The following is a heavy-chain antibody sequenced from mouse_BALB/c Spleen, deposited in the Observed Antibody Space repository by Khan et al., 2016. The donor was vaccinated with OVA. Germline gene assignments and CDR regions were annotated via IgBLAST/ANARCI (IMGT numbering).Heavy chain of an antibody. Sequence: QVRLQQSGPGLLAPSQSLSITCTISGFSLTNYGVHCVRQPPGKGLEWLGVIWSGGNTDYSAPFISSLSISKDNSKSQIFLKMNSLQTDDTAMYYCARQPYYHYYIMDYWGQGTSVTVSS. V-gene: IGHV2-6-1*01. D-gene: IGHD2-10*01. CDR3: ARQPYYHYYIMDY. CDR2: IWSGGNT. CDR1: GFSLTNYG. J-gene: IGHJ4*01.